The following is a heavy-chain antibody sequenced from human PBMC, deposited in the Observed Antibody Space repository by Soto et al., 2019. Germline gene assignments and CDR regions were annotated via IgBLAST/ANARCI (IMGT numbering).Heavy chain of an antibody. CDR2: IYHTGDT. J-gene: IGHJ5*02. CDR1: GFSPSTSGV. Sequence: SGPTLVNPTQTLTLTCTFSGFSPSTSGVGVGWIRQPPGKGLEWVGSIYHTGDTHYNPSLRSQVSMSVDTSKNHFSLRLTYLTAADTAVYFCARDTNSLDLWGQGILVTVSS. CDR3: ARDTNSLDL. V-gene: IGHV4-38-2*02. D-gene: IGHD2-8*01.